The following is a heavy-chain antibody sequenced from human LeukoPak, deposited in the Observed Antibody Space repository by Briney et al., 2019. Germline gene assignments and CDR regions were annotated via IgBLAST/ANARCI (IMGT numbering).Heavy chain of an antibody. D-gene: IGHD3-22*01. CDR2: IYISAST. J-gene: IGHJ3*02. CDR1: GGSIYSTSHY. Sequence: PSETLSLTCTVSGGSIYSTSHYWIWIRQPAGKGLEGNGRIYISASTNYNPSLKSRVTIALDTSKIHFSLNLCSVTAADTAYYNSARSSDSSRYPDALDIWGQGTMVTVSS. CDR3: ARSSDSSRYPDALDI. V-gene: IGHV4-61*02.